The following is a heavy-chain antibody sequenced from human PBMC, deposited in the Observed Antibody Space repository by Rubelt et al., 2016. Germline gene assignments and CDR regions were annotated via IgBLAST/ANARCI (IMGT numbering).Heavy chain of an antibody. CDR3: ARGYCTNGGCYGGDY. V-gene: IGHV4-34*01. CDR2: INHSGST. CDR1: GGSFSGYY. Sequence: QVQLQQWGAGLLKPSETLSLTCAVYGGSFSGYYWSWIRQPPGKGLEWIGEINHSGSTNYNPSLKSRVTISVDTSKNQFSLKLSSVTAADTAVYYCARGYCTNGGCYGGDYWGQGTLVTVSS. D-gene: IGHD2-8*01. J-gene: IGHJ4*02.